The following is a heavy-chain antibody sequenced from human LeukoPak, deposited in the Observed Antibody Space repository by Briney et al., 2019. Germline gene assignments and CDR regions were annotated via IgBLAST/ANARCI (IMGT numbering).Heavy chain of an antibody. V-gene: IGHV1-69*04. D-gene: IGHD3-10*01. CDR1: GGTFSSYA. J-gene: IGHJ4*02. CDR3: ASSGSGSYYSLAFGY. Sequence: ASVKVSCKASGGTFSSYAISWVRQAPGQGLEWMGRIIPILGIANYAQKFQGRVTITADKSTSTAYMELSSLRSEDTAVYYCASSGSGSYYSLAFGYWGQGTLV. CDR2: IIPILGIA.